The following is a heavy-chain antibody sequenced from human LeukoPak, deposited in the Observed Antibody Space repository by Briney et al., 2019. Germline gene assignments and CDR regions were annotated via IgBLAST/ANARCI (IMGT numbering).Heavy chain of an antibody. CDR3: AKDTASSWWYFDL. V-gene: IGHV3-21*04. CDR2: ISSSSSYI. Sequence: GGSLRLSCAASGFTFSSYSMNWVRQAPGKGLEWVSSISSSSSYIYYADSVKGRFTISRDNAKNSLYLQMNSLRAEDTAVYYCAKDTASSWWYFDLWGRGTLVTVSS. D-gene: IGHD5-18*01. CDR1: GFTFSSYS. J-gene: IGHJ2*01.